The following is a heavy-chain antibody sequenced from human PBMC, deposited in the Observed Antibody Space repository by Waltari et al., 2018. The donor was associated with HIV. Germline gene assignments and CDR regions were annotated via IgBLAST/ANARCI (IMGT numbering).Heavy chain of an antibody. V-gene: IGHV3-30-3*01. CDR2: ISKAGTKK. D-gene: IGHD2-21*02. CDR3: ARGIYCGSDCYSGLDS. J-gene: IGHJ4*02. Sequence: QVQLVESGGGVGQPGRSLRLSCAGSVLLPSDYTMNWVRQAPGKGLEWVAVISKAGTKKYYADSVKGRFTISRDNSNNALYLQMNSLTVEDTAVYYCARGIYCGSDCYSGLDSWGQGSLVTVSS. CDR1: VLLPSDYT.